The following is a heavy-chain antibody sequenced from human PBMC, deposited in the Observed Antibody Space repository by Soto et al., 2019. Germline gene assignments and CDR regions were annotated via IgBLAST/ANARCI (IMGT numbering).Heavy chain of an antibody. D-gene: IGHD6-13*01. V-gene: IGHV4-59*01. CDR2: IYYSGST. J-gene: IGHJ1*01. Sequence: QVQLQESGPGLVKPSETLSLTCTVSGGSISSYYWSWIRQPPGKGLEWIGYIYYSGSTNYNPSLKSRVTISVDTSKNQFSLKLSSVTAADTAVYYCARGAVEQQLVQEYFQHWGQGTLVTVSS. CDR1: GGSISSYY. CDR3: ARGAVEQQLVQEYFQH.